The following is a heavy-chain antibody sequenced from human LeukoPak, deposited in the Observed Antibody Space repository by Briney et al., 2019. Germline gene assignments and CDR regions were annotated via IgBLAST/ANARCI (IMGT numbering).Heavy chain of an antibody. CDR1: GFTFDDYA. CDR3: AKKGYDGNSGGAYFDY. Sequence: GRSLRLSCAASGFTFDDYAMHWVRQAPGKGLEWVSGISWNSGSIGYADSVKGRFTISRDNAKNSLYLQMNSLTTEDSAFYYCAKKGYDGNSGGAYFDYWGQGTLVTVSS. D-gene: IGHD4-23*01. V-gene: IGHV3-9*01. J-gene: IGHJ4*02. CDR2: ISWNSGSI.